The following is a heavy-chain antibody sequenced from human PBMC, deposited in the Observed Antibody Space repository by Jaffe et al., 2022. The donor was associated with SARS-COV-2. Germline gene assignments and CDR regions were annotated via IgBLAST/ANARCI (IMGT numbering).Heavy chain of an antibody. J-gene: IGHJ4*02. CDR1: GGSISSGGYY. D-gene: IGHD3-16*01. Sequence: QVQLQESGPGLVKPSQTLSLTCTVSGGSISSGGYYWSWIRQHPGKGLEWIGYIYYSGSTYYNPSLKSRVTISVDTSKNQFSLKLSSVTAADTAVYYCARDGRGVWDQRVDYFDYWGQGTLVTVSS. CDR3: ARDGRGVWDQRVDYFDY. V-gene: IGHV4-31*03. CDR2: IYYSGST.